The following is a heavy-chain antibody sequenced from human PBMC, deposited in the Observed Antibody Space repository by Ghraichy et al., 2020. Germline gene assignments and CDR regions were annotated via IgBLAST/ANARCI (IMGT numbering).Heavy chain of an antibody. CDR2: IHGSGSST. CDR3: AKDDAVAGGYLDY. J-gene: IGHJ4*02. Sequence: GGSLRLSCAASGFTFSMYAMSWVRQAPGKGLEWVSIIHGSGSSTYYAESVKGRFTISRDNSKNTLYLQMNSLRAEDTAVYYCAKDDAVAGGYLDYWGQGTLVTVSS. CDR1: GFTFSMYA. V-gene: IGHV3-23*01. D-gene: IGHD6-19*01.